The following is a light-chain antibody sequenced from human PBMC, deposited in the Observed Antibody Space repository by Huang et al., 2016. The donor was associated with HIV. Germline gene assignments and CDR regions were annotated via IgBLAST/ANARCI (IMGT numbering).Light chain of an antibody. Sequence: EIVLTQSPATLSLSPGESATLSCRATHSVSSDLAWYQQKPGQAPRLLIYDASNRATGIPARFSGSGSGTDFTLTITSLEPEDFAVYYCQQRSTRLPGLTFGGGTKVEIK. V-gene: IGKV3-11*01. J-gene: IGKJ4*01. CDR1: HSVSSD. CDR3: QQRSTRLPGLT. CDR2: DAS.